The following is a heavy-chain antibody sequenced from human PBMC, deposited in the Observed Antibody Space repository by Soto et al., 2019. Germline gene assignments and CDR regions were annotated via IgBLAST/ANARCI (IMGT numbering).Heavy chain of an antibody. CDR1: GFTFSSYG. CDR2: IWYDGSNK. CDR3: ARVGSEIGSEIEVFDPPGDAFDI. D-gene: IGHD3-22*01. Sequence: PGGSLRLSCAASGFTFSSYGMHWVRQAPGKGLEWVAVIWYDGSNKYYADSVKGRFTISRDNSKNTLYLQMNSLRAEDTAVYYCARVGSEIGSEIEVFDPPGDAFDIWSQGTMVTVSS. J-gene: IGHJ3*02. V-gene: IGHV3-33*01.